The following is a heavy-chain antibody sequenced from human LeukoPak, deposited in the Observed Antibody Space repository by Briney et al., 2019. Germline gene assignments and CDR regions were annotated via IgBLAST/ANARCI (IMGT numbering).Heavy chain of an antibody. J-gene: IGHJ4*02. CDR2: IYHSGST. Sequence: SETLSLTCAVSGGSISSGGYSWSWIRQPPGKGLEWIGYIYHSGSTYYNPSLKSRVTISVDTSKNQFSLQLSSVTAADTAVYYCARVVGATSIDYWGQGILVTVSS. CDR3: ARVVGATSIDY. CDR1: GGSISSGGYS. D-gene: IGHD2-15*01. V-gene: IGHV4-30-2*01.